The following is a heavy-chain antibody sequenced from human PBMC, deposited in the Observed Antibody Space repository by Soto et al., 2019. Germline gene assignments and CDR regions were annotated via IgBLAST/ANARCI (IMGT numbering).Heavy chain of an antibody. CDR1: GFTFSSYG. CDR3: ARDDVWGATSWFGNYYYYGMDV. CDR2: IWYDGSNK. J-gene: IGHJ6*02. V-gene: IGHV3-33*01. Sequence: QVQLVESGGGVVQPGRSLRLSCAASGFTFSSYGMHWVRQAPGKGLEWVAVIWYDGSNKYYADSVKGRFTISRDNSKNTLYLKMNSVRTGDTAVYYCARDDVWGATSWFGNYYYYGMDVWGQGTTVTVSS. D-gene: IGHD3-16*01.